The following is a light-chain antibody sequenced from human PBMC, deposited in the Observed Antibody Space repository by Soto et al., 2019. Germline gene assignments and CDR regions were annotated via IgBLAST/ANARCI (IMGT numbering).Light chain of an antibody. CDR3: QSYDNSLRVSV. CDR2: GNS. Sequence: QSVLTQPPSVSGAPGQTVTISCAGSSSNIGAGYEIHWYQQIPGAVPKLLIYGNSNRPSGVPDRFLGSKSDTSASLAITGLQAEDEADYYCQSYDNSLRVSVFGGGTKLTVL. J-gene: IGLJ2*01. CDR1: SSNIGAGYE. V-gene: IGLV1-40*01.